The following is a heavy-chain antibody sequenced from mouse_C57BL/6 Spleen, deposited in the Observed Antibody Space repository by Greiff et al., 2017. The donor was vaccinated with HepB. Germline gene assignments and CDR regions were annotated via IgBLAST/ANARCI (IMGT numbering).Heavy chain of an antibody. CDR1: GYAFSSSW. D-gene: IGHD3-3*01. CDR3: ARGDLGYFDV. CDR2: IYPGDGDT. Sequence: QVQLQQSGPELVKPGASVKISCKASGYAFSSSWMNWVKQRPGKGLEWIGRIYPGDGDTNYNGKFKGKATLTADKSSSTAYMQLSSLTSEDSAVYFCARGDLGYFDVWGTGTTVTVSS. J-gene: IGHJ1*03. V-gene: IGHV1-82*01.